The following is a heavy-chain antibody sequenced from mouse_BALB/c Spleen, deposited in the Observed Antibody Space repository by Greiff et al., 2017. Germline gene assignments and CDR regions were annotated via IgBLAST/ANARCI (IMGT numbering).Heavy chain of an antibody. CDR2: INPSTGYT. J-gene: IGHJ2*01. D-gene: IGHD1-1*01. CDR3: ARPNYYGSSYFDY. Sequence: QVQLQQSGAELAKPGASVKMSCKASGYTFTSYWMHWVKQRPGQGLEWIGYINPSTGYTEYNQKFKDKATLTADKSSSTACMQLSSLTSEDSAVYYCARPNYYGSSYFDYWGQGTTLTVSS. V-gene: IGHV1-7*01. CDR1: GYTFTSYW.